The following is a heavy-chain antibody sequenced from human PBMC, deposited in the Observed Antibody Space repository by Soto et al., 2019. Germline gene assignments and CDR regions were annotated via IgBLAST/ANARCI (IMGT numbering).Heavy chain of an antibody. CDR3: SKELKYYHKTGSFYN. V-gene: IGHV3-9*01. J-gene: IGHJ4*02. CDR2: INWNSCSV. CDR1: GFIYDDFP. Sequence: EVQLVASGVGLVQPVRSLRLSCAASGFIYDDFPMHWVRQAPGNGLEWVSGINWNSCSVGYADSLKGRFTIFRDNARNSLYLEMNRLGDEDWGLYYCSKELKYYHKTGSFYNRGQGTLVTFSS. D-gene: IGHD3-9*01.